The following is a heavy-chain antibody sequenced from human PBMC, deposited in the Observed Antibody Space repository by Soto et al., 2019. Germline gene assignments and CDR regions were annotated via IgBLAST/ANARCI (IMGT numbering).Heavy chain of an antibody. CDR2: ISGSGGST. D-gene: IGHD2-15*01. CDR3: AKLMPPVVVVAASIN. V-gene: IGHV3-23*01. CDR1: GFTFSSHA. Sequence: GRSLRLSCAASGFTFSSHAMSLVRQAPGKGLEWVSAISGSGGSTYYADSVKGRFTISRDNSKNTLYLQMNSLRAEDTAVYYCAKLMPPVVVVAASINWGQGTLVTVSS. J-gene: IGHJ4*02.